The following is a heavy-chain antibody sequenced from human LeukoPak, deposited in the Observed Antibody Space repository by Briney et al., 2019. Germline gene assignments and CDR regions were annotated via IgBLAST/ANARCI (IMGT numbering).Heavy chain of an antibody. Sequence: GGSLRLSCAAGRFTFSSYWMSWARQAPGKGLEWVANIKQDGSEKYYVDSVKGRFTISRDNAKNSLYLQMNSLRAEDTAVYYCARVGEGGDGMDVWGQGTTVTVSS. J-gene: IGHJ6*02. CDR1: RFTFSSYW. CDR3: ARVGEGGDGMDV. CDR2: IKQDGSEK. V-gene: IGHV3-7*05. D-gene: IGHD3-10*01.